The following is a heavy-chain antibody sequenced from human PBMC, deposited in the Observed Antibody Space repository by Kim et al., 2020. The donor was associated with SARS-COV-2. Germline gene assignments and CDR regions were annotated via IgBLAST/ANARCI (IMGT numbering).Heavy chain of an antibody. CDR3: ARDRNLAIALDYFDY. CDR1: GYTFTSYG. CDR2: ISAYNGNT. D-gene: IGHD5-12*01. V-gene: IGHV1-18*01. J-gene: IGHJ4*02. Sequence: ASVKVSCKASGYTFTSYGISWVRQAPGQGLEWMGWISAYNGNTNYAQKLQGRVTMTTDTSTSTAYMELRSLRSDDTAVYYYARDRNLAIALDYFDYWGQGTLVTVSS.